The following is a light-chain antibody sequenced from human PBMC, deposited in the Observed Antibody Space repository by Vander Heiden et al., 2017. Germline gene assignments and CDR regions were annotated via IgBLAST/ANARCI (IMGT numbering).Light chain of an antibody. CDR2: EVS. Sequence: QSALTQPPSASGSPGQSVTISCTGTSSDVGGYKFVSWYQQRPGKAPKLMIYEVSKRPSGVPDRFSGSKSGNTASLTVSGLQAEDEADYYCSSYAGYNIVVFGGGTKLTVL. CDR3: SSYAGYNIVV. CDR1: SSDVGGYKF. V-gene: IGLV2-8*01. J-gene: IGLJ2*01.